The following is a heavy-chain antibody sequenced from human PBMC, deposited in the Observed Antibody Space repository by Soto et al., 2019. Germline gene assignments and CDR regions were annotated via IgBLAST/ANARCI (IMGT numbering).Heavy chain of an antibody. D-gene: IGHD2-15*01. Sequence: GGSLRLSCAASGFTFTGYTINWVRQAPGRGLQWVSTIMSSGSTRYAASVKGRFSISRDISKSTVYPQMDNLRVEDTAVYYCAKGPYSDLINWFGPWGQGTLVTVSS. CDR3: AKGPYSDLINWFGP. CDR1: GFTFTGYT. J-gene: IGHJ5*02. CDR2: IMSSGST. V-gene: IGHV3-23*01.